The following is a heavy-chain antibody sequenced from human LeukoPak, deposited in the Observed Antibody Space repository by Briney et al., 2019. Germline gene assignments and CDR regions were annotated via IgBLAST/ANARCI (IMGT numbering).Heavy chain of an antibody. CDR2: IYYSGSN. D-gene: IGHD6-13*01. V-gene: IGHV4-59*01. Sequence: PSETLSLTCTVSGGTLSSYYRSWIRQPPGKGLEWIGYIYYSGSNKYNPSLKSRVNISVDTSKNQFSLKLNSVTAADTAVYYCARTKWTYSSSWYVSGHYFDYWGQGTLVTVSS. CDR1: GGTLSSYY. J-gene: IGHJ4*02. CDR3: ARTKWTYSSSWYVSGHYFDY.